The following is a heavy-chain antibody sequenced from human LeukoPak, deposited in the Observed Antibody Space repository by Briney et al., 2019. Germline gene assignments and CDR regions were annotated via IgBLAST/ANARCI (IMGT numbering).Heavy chain of an antibody. J-gene: IGHJ4*02. CDR2: ISGSGGTT. D-gene: IGHD3-16*01. CDR1: GFISSSYA. V-gene: IGHV3-23*01. Sequence: GGSLRLSCAASGFISSSYAMSWVRQAPGKGLEWVSAISGSGGTTYHADSVKGRFTISRDNSKNTLNLQMNSLRAEDTAVYYCASHYASGGVVTYYLDYWGQGTLVTVSS. CDR3: ASHYASGGVVTYYLDY.